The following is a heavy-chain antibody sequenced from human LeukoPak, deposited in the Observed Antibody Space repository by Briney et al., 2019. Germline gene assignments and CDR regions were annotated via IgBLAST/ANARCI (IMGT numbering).Heavy chain of an antibody. CDR3: ARQARLTISPENAFDI. D-gene: IGHD3-9*01. CDR1: GYSFTSYW. J-gene: IGHJ3*02. CDR2: IYPRDSAT. V-gene: IGHV5-51*01. Sequence: GESLKISCKGSGYSFTSYWIGWLRQMPGKGLEWMGIIYPRDSATSYSPSFQGQVTISADKSISTAYLQWSSLKASDTAMNYCARQARLTISPENAFDIWGQGTMVTVSS.